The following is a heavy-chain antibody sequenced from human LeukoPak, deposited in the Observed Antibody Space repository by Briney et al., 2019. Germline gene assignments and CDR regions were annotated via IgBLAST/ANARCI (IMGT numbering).Heavy chain of an antibody. V-gene: IGHV4-34*01. J-gene: IGHJ6*03. D-gene: IGHD3-3*01. CDR3: ARGAPPRLRFLEWLPYYYMDV. CDR1: GGSFSGYY. Sequence: SDTLSLTCAVYGGSFSGYYWSWIRQPPGKGLEWIGEINQSGSTNYNPSLKSRVPISVDTSKTQFSLKLSSVTAGDTAVYYCARGAPPRLRFLEWLPYYYMDVWGKGTTVTVSS. CDR2: INQSGST.